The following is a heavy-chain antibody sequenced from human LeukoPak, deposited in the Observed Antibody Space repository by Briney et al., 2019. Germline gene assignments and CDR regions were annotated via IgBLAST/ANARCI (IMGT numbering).Heavy chain of an antibody. D-gene: IGHD6-13*01. V-gene: IGHV4-34*01. Sequence: SETLSLTCAVYGGSFSGYYWSWIRQPPGKGLEWIGEINHSGSTNYNPSLKSRVTISVDTSKNQFPLKLSSVTAADTAVYYCARGGKSSWYVKYWGQGTLVTVSS. CDR2: INHSGST. CDR1: GGSFSGYY. J-gene: IGHJ4*02. CDR3: ARGGKSSWYVKY.